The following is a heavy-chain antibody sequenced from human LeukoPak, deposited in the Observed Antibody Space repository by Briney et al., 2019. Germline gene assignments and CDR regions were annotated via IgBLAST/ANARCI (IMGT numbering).Heavy chain of an antibody. CDR2: VYFSGTT. V-gene: IGHV4-59*12. Sequence: SETLSLTCNVSGVSINTYHWNWIRQLPGKGLEWIGHVYFSGTTNYNPSLKSRVTMSLDTSKNQFSLKLNSVTAADTAVYYCARDAIRGYSYGALFDYWGQGTLVTVSS. D-gene: IGHD5-18*01. CDR3: ARDAIRGYSYGALFDY. J-gene: IGHJ4*02. CDR1: GVSINTYH.